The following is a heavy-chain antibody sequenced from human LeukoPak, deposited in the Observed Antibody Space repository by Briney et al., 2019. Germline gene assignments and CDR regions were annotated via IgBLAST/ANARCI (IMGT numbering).Heavy chain of an antibody. CDR3: ARYSYGGFYFDY. D-gene: IGHD5-18*01. Sequence: PSETLSLTCTVSGGSISGHYWSWLRQPPGKGLEWIGYVYYDGSTIYNPSLKSRVTISLDTSNNQFFLKLSSVTAADTGVYYCARYSYGGFYFDYWGQGTLVTVSS. CDR2: VYYDGST. J-gene: IGHJ4*02. CDR1: GGSISGHY. V-gene: IGHV4-59*08.